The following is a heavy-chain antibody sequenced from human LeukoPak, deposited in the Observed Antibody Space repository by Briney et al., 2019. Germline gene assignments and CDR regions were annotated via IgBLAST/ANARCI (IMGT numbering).Heavy chain of an antibody. CDR3: ARAGAYHFDN. V-gene: IGHV3-74*01. J-gene: IGHJ4*02. Sequence: PGGSLRLSCAASGFTFSRYWMHWVRQVPGKGLVWVSRINGDESITTYADSVKGRFTISRDNAKNTLYLQMNSLRADDTAVYYCARAGAYHFDNWGQGTLVTVSS. D-gene: IGHD3-16*01. CDR2: INGDESIT. CDR1: GFTFSRYW.